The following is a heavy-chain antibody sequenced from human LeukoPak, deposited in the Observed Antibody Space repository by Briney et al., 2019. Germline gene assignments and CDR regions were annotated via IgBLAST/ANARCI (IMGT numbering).Heavy chain of an antibody. CDR2: INSNNGGT. V-gene: IGHV1-2*02. CDR1: GYTFTGYH. CDR3: ARISRLYYDTSGRIFDY. Sequence: ASVKVSCKASGYTFTGYHMHWVRQAPGQGLEWMGWINSNNGGTNYAQKFQGRVTMTRDTSISTAYMELSRLRSDDTAVYYCARISRLYYDTSGRIFDYWGQGTLVTVSS. J-gene: IGHJ4*02. D-gene: IGHD3-22*01.